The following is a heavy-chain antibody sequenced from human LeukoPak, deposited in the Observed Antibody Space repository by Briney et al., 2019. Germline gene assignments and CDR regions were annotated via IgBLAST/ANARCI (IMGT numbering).Heavy chain of an antibody. V-gene: IGHV1-2*02. CDR3: ARVNRRGSSLCYFDY. CDR1: GYTFTGYY. Sequence: ASVKVSCKASGYTFTGYYMHWVRQAPGQGLEWMGWINPNSGGTNYAQKFQGRVTMTRDTSISTAYMELSRLRSDDTAVYYCARVNRRGSSLCYFDYWGQGTLVTVSS. CDR2: INPNSGGT. D-gene: IGHD1-26*01. J-gene: IGHJ4*02.